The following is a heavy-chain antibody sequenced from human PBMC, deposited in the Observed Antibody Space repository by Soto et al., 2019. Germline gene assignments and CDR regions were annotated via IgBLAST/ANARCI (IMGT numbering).Heavy chain of an antibody. J-gene: IGHJ6*02. CDR3: ARLVSRGSASLAMDV. CDR2: IHAGDSDT. D-gene: IGHD6-19*01. Sequence: PRGSLKISCKGSGYTFTNYWIAWVRQMPGKGLEWMGIIHAGDSDTRYRPSFQGQVTLSADKSLSTAYLQWSSLKTSDTAVYYCARLVSRGSASLAMDVWGQGTTVTVSS. CDR1: GYTFTNYW. V-gene: IGHV5-51*01.